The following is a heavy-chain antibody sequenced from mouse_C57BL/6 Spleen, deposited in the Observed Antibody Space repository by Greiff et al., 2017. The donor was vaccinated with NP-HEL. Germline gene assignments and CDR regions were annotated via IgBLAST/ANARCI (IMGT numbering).Heavy chain of an antibody. CDR1: GFTFTTYA. V-gene: IGHV10-3*01. Sequence: EVQGVESGGGLVQPKGSLKLSCAASGFTFTTYAMHWVRQAPGKGLEWVARIRSKSSNYATYYADSVKDRFTISRNESQTMLYLQMNNLKTEDTAMYYCVRDPPPSYYAMDYWGQGTSVTVSS. CDR2: IRSKSSNYAT. CDR3: VRDPPPSYYAMDY. J-gene: IGHJ4*01.